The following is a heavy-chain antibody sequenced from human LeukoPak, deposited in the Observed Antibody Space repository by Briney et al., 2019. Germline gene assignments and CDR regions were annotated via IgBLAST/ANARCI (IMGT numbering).Heavy chain of an antibody. CDR2: IYSGGST. J-gene: IGHJ4*02. CDR3: ARVGGH. CDR1: GFTFSSYA. Sequence: GGSLRLSCAASGFTFSSYAMSWVRQAPGKGLESVSVIYSGGSTYYAESVRGRFTISRDNSKNTLYLQMNSLRVEDTAVYYCARVGGHWGQGTLVTVSS. D-gene: IGHD3-10*01. V-gene: IGHV3-23*01.